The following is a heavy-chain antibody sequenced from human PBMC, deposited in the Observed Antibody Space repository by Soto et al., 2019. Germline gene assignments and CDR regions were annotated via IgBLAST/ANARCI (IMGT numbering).Heavy chain of an antibody. V-gene: IGHV4-34*01. D-gene: IGHD3-16*01. J-gene: IGHJ6*02. Sequence: AETLSLTCAVYGGSFSGYYWSWIRQPPGKGLEWIGEINHSGSTNYNPSLKSRVTISVDTSKNQFSLKLTSVTAADTAVYYCARAMGDWGTYYYYYGMDVWGQGTMVTVSS. CDR2: INHSGST. CDR3: ARAMGDWGTYYYYYGMDV. CDR1: GGSFSGYY.